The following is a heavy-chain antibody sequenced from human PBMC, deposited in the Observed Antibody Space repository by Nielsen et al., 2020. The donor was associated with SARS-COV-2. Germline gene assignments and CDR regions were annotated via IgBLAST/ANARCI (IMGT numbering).Heavy chain of an antibody. V-gene: IGHV3-23*01. D-gene: IGHD6-25*01. CDR3: AREKAGYSSVFDL. CDR1: GFTFSDYY. CDR2: ISVSGGTT. Sequence: GESLKISCAASGFTFSDYYMSWIRQAPGKGLEWVSGISVSGGTTYYADSVKGRFSISRDNSKNTLHLQMDSLRVGDTAVYYCAREKAGYSSVFDLWGRGTLVTVSS. J-gene: IGHJ2*01.